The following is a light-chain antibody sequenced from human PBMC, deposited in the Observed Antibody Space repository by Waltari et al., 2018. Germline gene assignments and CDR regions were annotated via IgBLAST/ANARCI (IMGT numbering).Light chain of an antibody. J-gene: IGLJ3*02. V-gene: IGLV5-45*03. CDR1: SGISVGAYR. CDR2: YRSDSDN. CDR3: MVWHSSGWV. Sequence: QAVLTQPSFLSASPGASASLTCTLRSGISVGAYRIYWYQQKPGSPPRYLLRYRSDSDNQVGSGVSSRFSGSKDASTNAGVLLISGLQSEDEADYYCMVWHSSGWVFGGGTKLTVL.